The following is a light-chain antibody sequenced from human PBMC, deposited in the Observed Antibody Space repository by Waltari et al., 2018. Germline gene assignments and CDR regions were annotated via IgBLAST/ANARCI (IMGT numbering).Light chain of an antibody. CDR2: EVP. CDR3: CSYAGSDTPYV. Sequence: QSALTQPPSASGSPGQSVPISRTGTRSDVGGHNLVSWYQQHPGKAPKVIIYEVPKRPSGVPDRFSGSKSGNTASLTVSGLQTEDEADYYCCSYAGSDTPYVFGTGTTVTVL. J-gene: IGLJ1*01. V-gene: IGLV2-8*01. CDR1: RSDVGGHNL.